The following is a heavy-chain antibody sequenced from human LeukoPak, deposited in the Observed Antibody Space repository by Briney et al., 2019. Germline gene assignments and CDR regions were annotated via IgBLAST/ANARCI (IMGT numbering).Heavy chain of an antibody. Sequence: GGSLRLSCAASGFTFRTYTMHRVRQAPGKGLEWVASISYDGYYKYYAESVKGPFIISRDNSKNTLYLQINSLRADDTAVYYCASAGAVTDSFVHWGEGTLVIVSS. J-gene: IGHJ5*02. CDR2: ISYDGYYK. CDR3: ASAGAVTDSFVH. D-gene: IGHD4-23*01. CDR1: GFTFRTYT. V-gene: IGHV3-30-3*01.